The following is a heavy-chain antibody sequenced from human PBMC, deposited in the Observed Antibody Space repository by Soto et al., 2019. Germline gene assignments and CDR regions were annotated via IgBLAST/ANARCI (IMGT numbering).Heavy chain of an antibody. D-gene: IGHD1-7*01. V-gene: IGHV3-74*01. CDR2: INPDWSTT. CDR3: ARPVRNYGYLVFVS. CDR1: GFTFSSYW. J-gene: IGHJ5*02. Sequence: GGALRLSCAASGFTFSSYWMHWVRQAPGKGLVWVSRINPDWSTTTCADSGKGRFTISRDNAKNTLYLHMNSLRAEDTAVYYRARPVRNYGYLVFVSWGPETLVPVPS.